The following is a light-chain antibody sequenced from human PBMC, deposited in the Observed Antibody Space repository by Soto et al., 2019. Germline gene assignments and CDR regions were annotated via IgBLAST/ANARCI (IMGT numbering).Light chain of an antibody. CDR3: QQYCSSPHCT. CDR2: GAS. J-gene: IGKJ2*02. Sequence: DCRCTLSLSPAARPTHSCRASQSVSRSSLACYQQKPGQAPRLLINGASSRATVIPDRLSGSGYGKVFPLTISRLELDDIPVYACQQYCSSPHCTFGQWTLPEI. CDR1: QSVSRSS. V-gene: IGKV3-20*01.